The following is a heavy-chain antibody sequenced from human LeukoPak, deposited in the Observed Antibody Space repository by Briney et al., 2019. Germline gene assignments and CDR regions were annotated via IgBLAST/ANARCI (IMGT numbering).Heavy chain of an antibody. CDR1: GFTFNTYS. V-gene: IGHV3-48*04. CDR2: ISSSSSLI. J-gene: IGHJ4*02. Sequence: GGSLRLSCAASGFTFNTYSMNWVRQAPGKGLEWVSYISSSSSLIYYADSVKGRFTISRDNAKNSLHLQMDSLRVEDTAVYYCAREGGYSFAECGHWGQGTLVSVSS. CDR3: AREGGYSFAECGH. D-gene: IGHD5-18*01.